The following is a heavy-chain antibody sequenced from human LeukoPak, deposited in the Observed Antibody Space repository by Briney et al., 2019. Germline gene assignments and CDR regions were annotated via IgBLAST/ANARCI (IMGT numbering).Heavy chain of an antibody. CDR1: GYSISSGYY. V-gene: IGHV4-38-2*01. Sequence: PSETLSLTCAVSGYSISSGYYWGWIRQPPGKGLEWIGSIYHSGSTYYNPSLKSRVTISVDTSKNQFSLKLSSVTAADTAVYYCASRDGWFDPWGQGTLVTVSS. D-gene: IGHD5-24*01. CDR3: ASRDGWFDP. CDR2: IYHSGST. J-gene: IGHJ5*02.